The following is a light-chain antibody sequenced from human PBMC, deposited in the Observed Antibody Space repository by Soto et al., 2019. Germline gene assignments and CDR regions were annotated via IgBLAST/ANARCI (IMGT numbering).Light chain of an antibody. V-gene: IGKV1-5*01. CDR2: DPS. CDR1: QNIRNW. CDR3: QKYHTYST. Sequence: SLADSFTITCRASQNIRNWLAWYQQKPRKAPNPLISDPSSLKSGVQARFRGSASGTEFTLTIRSLQPDDFATYYCQKYHTYSTFGQGTRLEIK. J-gene: IGKJ5*01.